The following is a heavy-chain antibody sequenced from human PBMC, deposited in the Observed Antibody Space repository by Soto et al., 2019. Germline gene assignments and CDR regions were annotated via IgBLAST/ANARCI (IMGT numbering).Heavy chain of an antibody. D-gene: IGHD1-1*01. CDR1: GGSIRSSSYY. Sequence: SETLSLTCTVSGGSIRSSSYYWGWIRQPPGKGLERFVSFDYSGSTYYNPSPKSRVTISVDTSKNQFSLKRTSVTAADAGVYYCASQNYGTNWGFDPWGQGTLVTVS. V-gene: IGHV4-39*01. CDR2: FDYSGST. J-gene: IGHJ5*02. CDR3: ASQNYGTNWGFDP.